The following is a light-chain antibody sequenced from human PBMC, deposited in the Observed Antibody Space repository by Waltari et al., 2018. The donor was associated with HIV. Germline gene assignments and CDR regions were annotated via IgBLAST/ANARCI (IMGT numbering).Light chain of an antibody. V-gene: IGLV2-11*01. Sequence: QSALTQPRSVSGSPGQSVTISCTGTSRDVGGSTYVSWYQQHPGKAPKLMIFDVRKRPSGVPDRFSGSRSGNTASLTISGLQAEDEADYYCCSYAGSYTYVFGTGTKVTVL. J-gene: IGLJ1*01. CDR2: DVR. CDR3: CSYAGSYTYV. CDR1: SRDVGGSTY.